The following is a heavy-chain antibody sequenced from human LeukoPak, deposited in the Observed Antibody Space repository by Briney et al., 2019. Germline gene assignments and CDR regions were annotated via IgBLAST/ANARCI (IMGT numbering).Heavy chain of an antibody. Sequence: GGSLRLSCAASGVIVSDHYMSWVRQAPGKGLEWVSVIYSGGSTYYAESVKGRFTISRDNSKITVYLQMNSLRAEDTAVYYCAKSNYYDSSATFDYWGQGTQVTVSS. CDR1: GVIVSDHY. D-gene: IGHD3-22*01. J-gene: IGHJ4*02. CDR3: AKSNYYDSSATFDY. CDR2: IYSGGST. V-gene: IGHV3-53*01.